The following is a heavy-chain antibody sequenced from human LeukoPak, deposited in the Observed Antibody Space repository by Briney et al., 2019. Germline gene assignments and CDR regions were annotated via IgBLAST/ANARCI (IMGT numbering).Heavy chain of an antibody. D-gene: IGHD1-1*01. CDR3: ARNVNHWSHVDC. V-gene: IGHV3-33*01. Sequence: VKPGGSLILSCTASGFTFSSYGMHWVRQAPGKGLEWVTFIYNDGSQEYYADSVKGRFSISRDNSKNTLYLQMNSLRDEDTAIYYCARNVNHWSHVDCWGQGTRVTVSS. J-gene: IGHJ4*02. CDR1: GFTFSSYG. CDR2: IYNDGSQE.